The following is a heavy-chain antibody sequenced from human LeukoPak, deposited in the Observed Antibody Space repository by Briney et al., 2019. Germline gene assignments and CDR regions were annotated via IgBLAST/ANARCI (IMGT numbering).Heavy chain of an antibody. CDR1: AAPLHNYY. J-gene: IGHJ5*02. CDR2: IYATGST. CDR3: ARHGSVRSPLGP. D-gene: IGHD3-10*01. V-gene: IGHV4-4*09. Sequence: SDTLSLTSTLHAAPLHNYYWTWNLQPPGKGLERIGYIYATGSTNNNPSLKSRVTISVDTSKNQFSLNLRSVTAADTAVYYCARHGSVRSPLGPWGQGTLVTVSS.